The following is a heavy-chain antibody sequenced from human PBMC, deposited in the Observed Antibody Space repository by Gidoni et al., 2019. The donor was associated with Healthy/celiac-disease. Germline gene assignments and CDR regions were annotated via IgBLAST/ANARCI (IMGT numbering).Heavy chain of an antibody. V-gene: IGHV3-7*01. CDR1: GFTFSSYW. J-gene: IGHJ5*02. CDR3: ARWGNYDILTGYYSAPPYNWFDP. D-gene: IGHD3-9*01. CDR2: IKQDGSEK. Sequence: EVQLVESGGGLVQPGGSLRLSCAASGFTFSSYWMSWVRQAPGKGLEWVANIKQDGSEKYYVDSVKGRFTISRDNAKISLYLQMNSLRAEDTAVYYCARWGNYDILTGYYSAPPYNWFDPWGQGTLVTVSS.